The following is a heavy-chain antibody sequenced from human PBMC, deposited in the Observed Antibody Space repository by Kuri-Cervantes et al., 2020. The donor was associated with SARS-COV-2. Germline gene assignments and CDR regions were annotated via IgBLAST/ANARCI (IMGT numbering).Heavy chain of an antibody. CDR3: ARFPHLPLDAFDV. CDR1: GGSFSSGDYY. J-gene: IGHJ3*01. CDR2: MFYTGYT. V-gene: IGHV4-30-4*01. Sequence: SETLSLTCTVSGGSFSSGDYYWSWIRQPPGKGLEWIAYMFYTGYTYSNPSLKSRLTTSVDTSKNQFSLKLSSVTAADTAVYYCARFPHLPLDAFDVWGQGTVVTVSS.